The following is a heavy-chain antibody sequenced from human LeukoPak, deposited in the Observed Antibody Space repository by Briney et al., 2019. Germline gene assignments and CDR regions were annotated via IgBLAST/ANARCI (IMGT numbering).Heavy chain of an antibody. CDR2: ITGSGGST. V-gene: IGHV3-23*01. Sequence: GGXLRLSCAASGFTFSSYAMSWVRQAPGKGLEWVSAITGSGGSTYYADSVKGRFTISRDNSKNTLYVQMNSLRAEDTAVYYCATERNWVFDYWGQGTLVTVSS. CDR3: ATERNWVFDY. J-gene: IGHJ4*02. CDR1: GFTFSSYA. D-gene: IGHD7-27*01.